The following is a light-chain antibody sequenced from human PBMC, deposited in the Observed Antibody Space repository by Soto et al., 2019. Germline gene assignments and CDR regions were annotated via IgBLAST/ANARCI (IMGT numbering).Light chain of an antibody. CDR1: QGVSSN. Sequence: EIVLTQSPATLSVSPGERATLSCRASQGVSSNLDWYQQKPGQTPKLLIYVASTRATRIPARFSGSWSATDFTPTISSLQSEYVAVYYCQHYNVWPLTFGGGTKVELK. CDR2: VAS. V-gene: IGKV3-15*01. CDR3: QHYNVWPLT. J-gene: IGKJ4*01.